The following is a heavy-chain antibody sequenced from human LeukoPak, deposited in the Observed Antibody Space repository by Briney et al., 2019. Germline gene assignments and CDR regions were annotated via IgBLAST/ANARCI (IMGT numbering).Heavy chain of an antibody. V-gene: IGHV1-46*01. J-gene: IGHJ4*02. D-gene: IGHD3-9*01. CDR1: GYSFTNYY. CDR3: ATSTGYDVLTGYQEDHYYFDY. CDR2: IKPRDGST. Sequence: GASVKVSCKASGYSFTNYYMHWVRQAPGQGLEWMGTIKPRDGSTTYTQKFKGRVTVTRDTSTSTVYMDLSSLRSEDTAVYYCATSTGYDVLTGYQEDHYYFDYWGQGTLVTVSS.